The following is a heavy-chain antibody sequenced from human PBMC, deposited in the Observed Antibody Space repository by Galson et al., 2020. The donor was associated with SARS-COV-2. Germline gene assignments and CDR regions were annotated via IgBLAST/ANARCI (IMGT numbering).Heavy chain of an antibody. CDR2: ISSSGSYI. D-gene: IGHD2-15*01. CDR3: ARGAYCTASSCYSRYFDY. V-gene: IGHV3-21*01. J-gene: IGHJ4*02. CDR1: GFTFSFYS. Sequence: GESLKISCAASGFTFSFYSMIWVRQAPGKGLEWVSSISSSGSYIFYADSLKGRFTVSRDNAKNSLYLQMNSLRAEDTAVYYCARGAYCTASSCYSRYFDYWGQGTLVTVSS.